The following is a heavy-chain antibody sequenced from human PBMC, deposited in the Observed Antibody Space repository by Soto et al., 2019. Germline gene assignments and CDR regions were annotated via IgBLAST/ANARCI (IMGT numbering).Heavy chain of an antibody. D-gene: IGHD3-3*01. CDR1: GYTFTSYV. CDR3: ARAVRITIFGVVIPSYYYYYMDV. V-gene: IGHV1-8*01. CDR2: MNPNSGNT. J-gene: IGHJ6*03. Sequence: ASVKVSCKASGYTFTSYVINWVRQATGQGLEWMGWMNPNSGNTGYAQKFQGRVNMTRNTSISTAYMELSSLRSEDTAVYYCARAVRITIFGVVIPSYYYYYMDVWGKGTTVTVSS.